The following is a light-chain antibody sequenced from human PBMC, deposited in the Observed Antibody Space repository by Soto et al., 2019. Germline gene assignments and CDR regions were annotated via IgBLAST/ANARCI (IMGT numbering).Light chain of an antibody. CDR1: TSDVGSSNY. Sequence: QSALTQPASVSGSPGQSITISCTGTTSDVGSSNYVSWYQQHPGKAPKLMIYEVTNRPSGVSNRFSGFKSGNTASLTISGLQAEDEADYYCSSYTTSSTWVFGGGTKLTVL. CDR3: SSYTTSSTWV. V-gene: IGLV2-14*01. CDR2: EVT. J-gene: IGLJ3*02.